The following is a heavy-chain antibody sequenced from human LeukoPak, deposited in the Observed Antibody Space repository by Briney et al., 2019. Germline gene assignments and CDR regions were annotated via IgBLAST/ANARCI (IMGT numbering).Heavy chain of an antibody. D-gene: IGHD6-19*01. Sequence: PSETLSLTCIVSGGSISSYFWTWIRQPPGKGLEWIGYIYYSGSTNYNPSLKSRVTISVDTSKNQFSLKLSSVTAADTAVYYCARGAVEPDYWGQGTLVTVSS. CDR1: GGSISSYF. CDR3: ARGAVEPDY. J-gene: IGHJ4*02. CDR2: IYYSGST. V-gene: IGHV4-59*01.